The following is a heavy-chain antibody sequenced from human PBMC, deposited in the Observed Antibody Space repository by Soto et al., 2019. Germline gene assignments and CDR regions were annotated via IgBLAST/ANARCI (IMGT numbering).Heavy chain of an antibody. D-gene: IGHD1-26*01. CDR3: ARRGSGSYCDD. J-gene: IGHJ4*02. Sequence: EVQLLESGGGLVQPGGSLRLSCAASGFTFSSYAMRWVRQAPVKGLEWVSAISGSGGSTYYADSVKGRFTISRDNSKNTLYLQMNSLRAEDTAVYYCARRGSGSYCDDWGQGTVVSVSS. CDR1: GFTFSSYA. V-gene: IGHV3-23*01. CDR2: ISGSGGST.